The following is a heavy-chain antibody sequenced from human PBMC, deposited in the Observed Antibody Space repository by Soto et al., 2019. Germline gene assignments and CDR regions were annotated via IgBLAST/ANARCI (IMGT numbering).Heavy chain of an antibody. V-gene: IGHV3-11*01. CDR2: ISSSGSTI. Sequence: QVQLVESGGGLVKPGGSLRLSCAASGFTFSDYFMSWIRQAPGKGLEWVSYISSSGSTIYYADSVKGRFTISRDNAKNSLYPPMNSLRAEDTAVYYCATVGDEWCYYYDMDVWGKGTTVPVSS. CDR3: ATVGDEWCYYYDMDV. CDR1: GFTFSDYF. D-gene: IGHD2-15*01. J-gene: IGHJ6*03.